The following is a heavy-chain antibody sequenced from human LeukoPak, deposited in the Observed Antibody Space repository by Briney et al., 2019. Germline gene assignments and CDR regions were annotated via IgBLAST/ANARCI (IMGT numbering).Heavy chain of an antibody. D-gene: IGHD6-19*01. V-gene: IGHV4-59*08. CDR3: ARQVAGSGWYDY. Sequence: SETLSLTCTVSGGSISSYYRSWIRQPPGKGLEWIGYIYYSGSTNYNPSLQSRVNISVDTSKNKFSMELSSVTAADTAVYYCARQVAGSGWYDYWGQGTLVTVSS. J-gene: IGHJ4*02. CDR2: IYYSGST. CDR1: GGSISSYY.